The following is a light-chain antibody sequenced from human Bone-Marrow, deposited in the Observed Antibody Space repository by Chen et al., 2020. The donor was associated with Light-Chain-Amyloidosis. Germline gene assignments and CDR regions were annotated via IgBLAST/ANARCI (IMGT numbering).Light chain of an antibody. J-gene: IGLJ2*01. CDR1: TSDVGGYNY. Sequence: QSVLTQPASVSGSPGQSITISCTGTTSDVGGYNYVSWYQQYPGKAPKLMISEVSYRPSGVSNRFSGSKSGNTASLTISGLQAEDEADYYCSSYTSIGKVVFGGGTTVTVL. CDR3: SSYTSIGKVV. CDR2: EVS. V-gene: IGLV2-14*01.